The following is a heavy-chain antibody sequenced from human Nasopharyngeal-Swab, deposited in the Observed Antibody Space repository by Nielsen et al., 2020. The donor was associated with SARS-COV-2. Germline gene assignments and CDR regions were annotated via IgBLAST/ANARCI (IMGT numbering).Heavy chain of an antibody. V-gene: IGHV3-30*03. D-gene: IGHD5-12*01. CDR1: GFTFNSHG. CDR3: ARDTSVDIVLLYYGMDV. J-gene: IGHJ6*02. Sequence: GESLKISCAASGFTFNSHGMHWVRQAPGKGLEWVAVISFDGGKKYYADSVKGRFTISRDSSKNTLYLQMNSLRAEDTAVYYCARDTSVDIVLLYYGMDVWGQGTTVTVSS. CDR2: ISFDGGKK.